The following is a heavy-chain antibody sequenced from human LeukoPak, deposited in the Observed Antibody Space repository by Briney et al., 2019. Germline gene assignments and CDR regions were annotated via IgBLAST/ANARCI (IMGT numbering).Heavy chain of an antibody. Sequence: GGSLRLSCAASGFTFSRYWMSWVRQAPGKGLEWVANIKEDGSEIQYVDSVKGRFTISRDNAKNSLYLQMNSLRAEDTAVYYCARATASNWFDPWGQGTLVTVSS. CDR3: ARATASNWFDP. D-gene: IGHD2-21*01. CDR1: GFTFSRYW. V-gene: IGHV3-7*01. J-gene: IGHJ5*02. CDR2: IKEDGSEI.